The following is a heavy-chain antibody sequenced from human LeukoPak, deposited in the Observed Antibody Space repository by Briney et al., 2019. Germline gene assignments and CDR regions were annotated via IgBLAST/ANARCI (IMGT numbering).Heavy chain of an antibody. CDR1: GFTFSSYA. CDR3: AKRFYGSGSFYGD. Sequence: SGGSLRLSCAASGFTFSSYAMSWVRQAPGKGLEWVSAISHTGSDTYYADSVKDRFSISRDNSKNTLYLQMNSLRAEDTALYYCAKRFYGSGSFYGDWGQGTLVTVSS. D-gene: IGHD3-10*01. V-gene: IGHV3-23*01. J-gene: IGHJ4*02. CDR2: ISHTGSDT.